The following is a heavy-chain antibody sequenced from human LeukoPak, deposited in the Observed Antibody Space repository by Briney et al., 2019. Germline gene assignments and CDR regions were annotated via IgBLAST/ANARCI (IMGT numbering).Heavy chain of an antibody. CDR2: TRPSSGRT. J-gene: IGHJ4*02. CDR3: AREGPETYNFDF. Sequence: GASVKVSCKTSGYTFSNYYMHWVRQAPGQGPEWMGITRPSSGRTSYPQKFQGRVTMTWDMSTSTFYMELSSPTPDDTAVYYCAREGPETYNFDFWGQGTLVTVSS. CDR1: GYTFSNYY. V-gene: IGHV1-46*01. D-gene: IGHD1-14*01.